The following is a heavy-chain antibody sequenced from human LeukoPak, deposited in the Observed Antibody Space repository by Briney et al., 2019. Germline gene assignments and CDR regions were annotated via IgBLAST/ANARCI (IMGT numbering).Heavy chain of an antibody. D-gene: IGHD3-16*02. CDR3: ARVYGGVWGSSRYWYNWFDP. V-gene: IGHV4-34*01. Sequence: SETLSLTCAVSGASFSGYYWNWIRQPPGKGLEWIGEISHSGSTNYNPSLKSRVTISVDAYNKQFSLKLSSVTAADTAVYYCARVYGGVWGSSRYWYNWFDPWGQGTLVTVSS. CDR2: ISHSGST. J-gene: IGHJ5*02. CDR1: GASFSGYY.